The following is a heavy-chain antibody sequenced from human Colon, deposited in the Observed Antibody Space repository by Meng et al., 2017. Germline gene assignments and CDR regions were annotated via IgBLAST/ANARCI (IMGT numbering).Heavy chain of an antibody. CDR1: GYTFTNNG. CDR3: ARDSPLLGWIYFLDN. D-gene: IGHD5-12*01. J-gene: IGHJ4*02. CDR2: ISAYNGDT. Sequence: QIQLLQFVTVVKKPGASVNISCNSSGYTFTNNGITWVRQPPGQGPEWMGWISAYNGDTNYAQELQGRVTMTTDTSTNTAYMELRSLRSDDAAVYFCARDSPLLGWIYFLDNWGQGTLVTVSS. V-gene: IGHV1-18*01.